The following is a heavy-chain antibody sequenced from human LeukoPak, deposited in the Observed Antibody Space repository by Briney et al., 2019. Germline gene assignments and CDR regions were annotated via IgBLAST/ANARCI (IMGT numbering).Heavy chain of an antibody. Sequence: SGTLSLTCAVSGGSISNENWWGWVRQPPGKGLEWIGEIYHSGSTNYIPSLKSQVTISVDKSKNQFSLKLTSVTAADTAVYYCAGSPIGYGMDVWGQGTTVTVSS. J-gene: IGHJ6*02. CDR3: AGSPIGYGMDV. CDR2: IYHSGST. CDR1: GGSISNENW. V-gene: IGHV4-4*02.